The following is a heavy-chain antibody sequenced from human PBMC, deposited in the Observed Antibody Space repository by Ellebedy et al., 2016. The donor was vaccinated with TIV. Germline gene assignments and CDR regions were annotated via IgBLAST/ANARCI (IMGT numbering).Heavy chain of an antibody. V-gene: IGHV3-7*03. Sequence: PGGSLRLSCTASGFSFSNYWMHWVRQAPGKGLEWVASINQHGSAEYHVGSVKGRFTISRDKSKSSLYLQMNSLRADDTALYYCARGGVVAGADFWGQGTLVTVSS. CDR2: INQHGSAE. J-gene: IGHJ4*02. CDR1: GFSFSNYW. CDR3: ARGGVVAGADF. D-gene: IGHD6-19*01.